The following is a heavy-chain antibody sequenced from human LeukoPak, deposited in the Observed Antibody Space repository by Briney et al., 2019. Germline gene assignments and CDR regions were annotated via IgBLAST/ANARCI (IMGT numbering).Heavy chain of an antibody. J-gene: IGHJ4*02. CDR1: GFTFSDYY. CDR2: ISSSGSTI. CDR3: GRGGGLLYFEL. D-gene: IGHD3-16*01. V-gene: IGHV3-11*04. Sequence: PGGSLRLSCAVSGFTFSDYYMSWIRQTPGKGLEWVSYISSSGSTIYYADSVEGRFSVSRDNAKNSVYVQLNSLRDEATAVYYCGRGGGLLYFELLGQGTLVTVSS.